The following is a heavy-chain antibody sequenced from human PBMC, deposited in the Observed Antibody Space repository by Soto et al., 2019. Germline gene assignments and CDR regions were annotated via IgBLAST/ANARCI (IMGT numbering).Heavy chain of an antibody. CDR2: ISGSGGST. J-gene: IGHJ6*03. V-gene: IGHV3-23*01. CDR3: AKGHNQYSSGWDPLVGYYYYMDV. CDR1: GFTFSSYA. Sequence: EVQLLESGGGLVQPGGSLRLSCAASGFTFSSYAMSWVRQAPGKGLEWVSAISGSGGSTYYADSVKGRFTISRDNSKNTLYLQMNSLRAEDTAVYYCAKGHNQYSSGWDPLVGYYYYMDVWGKGTTVTVSS. D-gene: IGHD6-19*01.